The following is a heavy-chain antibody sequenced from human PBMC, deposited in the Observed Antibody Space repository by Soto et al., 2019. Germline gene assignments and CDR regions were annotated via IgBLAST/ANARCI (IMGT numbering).Heavy chain of an antibody. D-gene: IGHD3-3*01. CDR3: ARASKDGITIFGVVKGAFDI. J-gene: IGHJ3*02. CDR2: IYHSGST. Sequence: SETLSLTCAVSGYSISSGYYWGWIRQPPGKGLEWIGSIYHSGSTYYNPPLKSRVTISVDTSKNQFSLKLSSVTAADTAVYYCARASKDGITIFGVVKGAFDIWGQGTMVTVSS. V-gene: IGHV4-38-2*01. CDR1: GYSISSGYY.